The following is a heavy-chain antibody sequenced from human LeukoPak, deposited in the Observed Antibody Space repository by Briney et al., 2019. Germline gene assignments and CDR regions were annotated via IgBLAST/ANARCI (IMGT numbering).Heavy chain of an antibody. CDR1: GFTFSSYA. CDR2: ITNSGATT. V-gene: IGHV3-23*01. CDR3: AKDPPHLSRRCEY. D-gene: IGHD2/OR15-2a*01. Sequence: GGSLRLSCAASGFTFSSYAMSWVRQAPGKGLEWVSAITNSGATTYYADSVKGRFTISRDNSKNTLYLQMNSLRAEDTAVYYCAKDPPHLSRRCEYWRQGPRLRVPS. J-gene: IGHJ1*01.